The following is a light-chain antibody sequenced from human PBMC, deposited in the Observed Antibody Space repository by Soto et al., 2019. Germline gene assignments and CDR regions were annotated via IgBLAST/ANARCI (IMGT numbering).Light chain of an antibody. Sequence: EIVLTQSPGTLSLSPGERATLSCRASHSVSRTYLACYQQKPGQALRLLIYGTSDRATGTPDMFSGSGSGTDFTLTISRLEPEDSAVYYCQQFDDSVTFGQGKRLDIK. CDR3: QQFDDSVT. V-gene: IGKV3-20*01. CDR1: HSVSRTY. CDR2: GTS. J-gene: IGKJ5*01.